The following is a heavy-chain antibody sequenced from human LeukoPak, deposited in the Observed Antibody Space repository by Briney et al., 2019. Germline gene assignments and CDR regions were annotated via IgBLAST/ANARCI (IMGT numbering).Heavy chain of an antibody. J-gene: IGHJ4*02. CDR2: IWYDGSNK. D-gene: IGHD2-15*01. V-gene: IGHV3-33*08. Sequence: GGSLRLSCAASGFTFSSYGMHWVRQAPGKGLEWVAVIWYDGSNKYYADSVKGRFIISRDNSKNTLYLQMNSLRAEDTAVYYCARERGYCSCGSCRNHYFDYWGQGTLVTVSS. CDR1: GFTFSSYG. CDR3: ARERGYCSCGSCRNHYFDY.